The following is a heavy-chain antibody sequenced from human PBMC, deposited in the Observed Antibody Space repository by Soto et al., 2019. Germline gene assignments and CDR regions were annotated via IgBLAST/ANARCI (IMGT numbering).Heavy chain of an antibody. J-gene: IGHJ4*02. D-gene: IGHD6-6*01. Sequence: SETLSLTCTVSGGSISSSSYYWGWIRQPPGKGLEWIGSIYYSGSTYYNPSLKSRVTISVDTSKNQFSLKLSSVTAADTAVYYCARVGYSSSPLPGDYWGQGALVTVSS. CDR1: GGSISSSSYY. CDR3: ARVGYSSSPLPGDY. V-gene: IGHV4-39*01. CDR2: IYYSGST.